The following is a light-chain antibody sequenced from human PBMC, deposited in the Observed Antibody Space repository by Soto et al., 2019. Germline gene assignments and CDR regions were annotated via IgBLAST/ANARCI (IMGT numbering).Light chain of an antibody. J-gene: IGKJ3*01. V-gene: IGKV1-12*01. CDR1: QGISSW. CDR3: HQANSFCRVT. Sequence: DIQMTQSPSSVSASVGDRVSITCRASQGISSWLAWYQQKPGQAPKVLIYAASSLQSGVTPRFCGGGAGTDCTLTISSPQPEDFATYYCHQANSFCRVTFGPGTKVDIK. CDR2: AAS.